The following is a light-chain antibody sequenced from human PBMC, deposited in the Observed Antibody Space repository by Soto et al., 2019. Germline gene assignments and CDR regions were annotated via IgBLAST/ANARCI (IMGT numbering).Light chain of an antibody. V-gene: IGLV2-23*02. Sequence: QSALTQPASVSGSPGQSITISCTGTSSDVGSYNLVSWYQQHPGKAPKLMIYEVSKRPSGVSNRFSGSKSGNTASLTISGLQAKDEADYYCCSYAGSSTSWVFGGGTKLTVL. CDR1: SSDVGSYNL. J-gene: IGLJ3*02. CDR3: CSYAGSSTSWV. CDR2: EVS.